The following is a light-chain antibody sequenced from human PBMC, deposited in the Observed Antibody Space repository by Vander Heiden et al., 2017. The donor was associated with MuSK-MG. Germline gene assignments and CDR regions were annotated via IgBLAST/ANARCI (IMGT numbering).Light chain of an antibody. J-gene: IGKJ4*01. Sequence: DIQMTQSPSSLSASVGDRVTITCRASQGISSWLAWYQQRPGKAPKLLIYAASSLQSGVPSKFSGSGSGTDFTLIISSLQPEDIATYYCQQCDSFPITFGGGTRVEIK. CDR3: QQCDSFPIT. V-gene: IGKV1D-12*01. CDR1: QGISSW. CDR2: AAS.